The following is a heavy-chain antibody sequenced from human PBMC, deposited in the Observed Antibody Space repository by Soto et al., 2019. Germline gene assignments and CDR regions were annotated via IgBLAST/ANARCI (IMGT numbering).Heavy chain of an antibody. CDR1: GGTFSSYA. J-gene: IGHJ5*02. CDR2: IIPIFGTA. V-gene: IGHV1-69*12. D-gene: IGHD3-22*01. Sequence: QVQLVQSGAEVKKPGSSVKVSCKASGGTFSSYAITWVRQAPGQGLEWMGGIIPIFGTANYAQKFQGRVTITADESTSTAYMELSSLSSEDTAVYYCARARGPSSGYYPYWFDPWGQGTLVTVSS. CDR3: ARARGPSSGYYPYWFDP.